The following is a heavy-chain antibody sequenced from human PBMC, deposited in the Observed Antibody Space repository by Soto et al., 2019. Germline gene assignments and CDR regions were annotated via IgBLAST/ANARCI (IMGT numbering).Heavy chain of an antibody. CDR3: ATGFSYSVIDY. CDR1: GFTFSTYG. V-gene: IGHV3-30*03. D-gene: IGHD5-18*01. Sequence: QVQLVESGGGVVQPGRSLRLSCAASGFTFSTYGMHWVRQAPGKGLEWVAVISYDGSNKYYADSVKGRFTISRDNSKNTLYLQMSSLRAEDTAVYYCATGFSYSVIDYWGQGTLVTGSS. J-gene: IGHJ4*02. CDR2: ISYDGSNK.